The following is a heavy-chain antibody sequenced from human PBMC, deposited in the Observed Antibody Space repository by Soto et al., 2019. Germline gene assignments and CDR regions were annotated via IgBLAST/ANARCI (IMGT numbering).Heavy chain of an antibody. J-gene: IGHJ4*02. CDR3: ARGSGGYSISSCCGCDY. CDR2: ISWNSGSI. V-gene: IGHV3-9*01. Sequence: EVQLVESGGGLVQPGRSLRLSCAASGFTFDDYAMHWVRQAPGKGLEWVSGISWNSGSIGYADSVKGRFTISRDNAKNSLYLQMNSLRAEDTALYYCARGSGGYSISSCCGCDYWGQGPLVTVSS. CDR1: GFTFDDYA. D-gene: IGHD6-6*01.